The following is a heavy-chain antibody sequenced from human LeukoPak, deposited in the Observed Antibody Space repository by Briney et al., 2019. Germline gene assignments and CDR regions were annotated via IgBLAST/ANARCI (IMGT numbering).Heavy chain of an antibody. Sequence: GASVKVSCKASGYTFPSYFMHWVRQAPGQGLEWMGWISAYNGNTNYAQKLQGRVTMTTDTSTSTAYMELRSLRSDDTAVYYCASGDGGFGDPYDYWGQGTLVTVSS. CDR2: ISAYNGNT. CDR1: GYTFPSYF. D-gene: IGHD3-10*01. CDR3: ASGDGGFGDPYDY. V-gene: IGHV1-18*04. J-gene: IGHJ4*02.